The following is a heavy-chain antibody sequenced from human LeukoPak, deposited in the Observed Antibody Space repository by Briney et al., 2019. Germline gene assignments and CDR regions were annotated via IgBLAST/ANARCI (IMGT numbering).Heavy chain of an antibody. CDR2: ISSSSSYI. CDR3: AREGLTMVRGAPDY. D-gene: IGHD3-10*01. V-gene: IGHV3-21*01. J-gene: IGHJ4*02. CDR1: GFTFSSYS. Sequence: GGSLRLSCAASGFTFSSYSMNWVRQAPGKGLEWVSSISSSSSYIYYADSVRGRFTISRDNAKNSLYLQMNSLRAEDTAVYYCAREGLTMVRGAPDYWGQGTLVTVSS.